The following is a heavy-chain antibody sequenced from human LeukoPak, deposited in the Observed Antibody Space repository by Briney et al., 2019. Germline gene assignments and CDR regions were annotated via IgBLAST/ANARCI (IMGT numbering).Heavy chain of an antibody. CDR3: ARVGAVAAAPDAFDI. J-gene: IGHJ3*02. CDR1: GFTFSSYW. D-gene: IGHD6-13*01. V-gene: IGHV3-74*01. Sequence: GGSLRLSCAASGFTFSSYWMHWVRHAPGKGLVWVSRINTDGSSTSYADSVKGRFTISRDNAKNTLYLQMNSLRAEDTAVYYCARVGAVAAAPDAFDIWGQGTMVTVSS. CDR2: INTDGSST.